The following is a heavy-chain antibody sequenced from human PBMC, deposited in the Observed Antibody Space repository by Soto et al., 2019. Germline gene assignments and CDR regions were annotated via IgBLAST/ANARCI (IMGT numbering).Heavy chain of an antibody. V-gene: IGHV3-74*01. Sequence: GGSLRLSCAASGLTFSSYSMNWVRQAPGKGLVWVSRINSDRSSISYADSVKGRFTISRDNAKNTLYLQMNSLRAEDTAVYYCARDRYYDFWSGYSDYWGQGTLVTVSS. CDR1: GLTFSSYS. J-gene: IGHJ4*02. CDR3: ARDRYYDFWSGYSDY. D-gene: IGHD3-3*01. CDR2: INSDRSSI.